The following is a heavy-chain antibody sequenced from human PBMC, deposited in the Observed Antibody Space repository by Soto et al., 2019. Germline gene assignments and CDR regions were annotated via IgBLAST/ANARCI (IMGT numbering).Heavy chain of an antibody. CDR2: IIPIFGTA. CDR3: ASEGDGYSYGYDY. CDR1: GGTFSSYA. Sequence: ASVKVSCKASGGTFSSYAISWMRQAPGQGLEWMGGIIPIFGTANYAQKFQGRVTITADESTSTAYMELSSLRSEDTAVYYCASEGDGYSYGYDYWGQGTLVTVSS. V-gene: IGHV1-69*13. J-gene: IGHJ4*02. D-gene: IGHD5-18*01.